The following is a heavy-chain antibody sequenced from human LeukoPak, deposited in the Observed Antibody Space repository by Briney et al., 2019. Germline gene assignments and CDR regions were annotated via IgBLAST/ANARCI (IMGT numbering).Heavy chain of an antibody. CDR1: GVSISSGGYH. D-gene: IGHD2-2*01. V-gene: IGHV4-31*03. CDR2: IYYSGST. CDR3: ASLGVPAAIHYFDY. Sequence: SETLSLTCTVSGVSISSGGYHWSWIRQHPGKGLEWIGYIYYSGSTYYNPSLKSRVTISVDTSKNQFSLKLSSVTAADTAVYYCASLGVPAAIHYFDYWGQGTLVTVSS. J-gene: IGHJ4*02.